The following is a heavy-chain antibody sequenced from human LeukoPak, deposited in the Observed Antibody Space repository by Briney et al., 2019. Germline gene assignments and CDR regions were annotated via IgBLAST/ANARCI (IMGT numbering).Heavy chain of an antibody. J-gene: IGHJ4*02. V-gene: IGHV4-61*01. CDR3: ARAPGYSYGYLIDY. CDR1: GGSISSSSYY. Sequence: SETLSLTCTVSGGSISSSSYYWSWIRQPPGKGLEWIGYIYYSGSTNHNPSLKSRVTISVDTSKNQLSLKLTSVLAADTAVYYCARAPGYSYGYLIDYWGQGTLVTVSS. CDR2: IYYSGST. D-gene: IGHD5-18*01.